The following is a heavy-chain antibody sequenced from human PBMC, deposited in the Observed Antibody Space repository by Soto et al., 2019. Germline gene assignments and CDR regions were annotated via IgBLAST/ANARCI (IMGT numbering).Heavy chain of an antibody. Sequence: PSETLSLTCTVSGASISSYYWSWIRQPPGKGLEWIGYVYYSGSTNYNPSLKSRVTISVDTSKNQFSLKLSSVTAADTAVYYCARGNDFDYWGQGTLVTVSS. CDR1: GASISSYY. V-gene: IGHV4-59*01. J-gene: IGHJ4*02. D-gene: IGHD1-1*01. CDR2: VYYSGST. CDR3: ARGNDFDY.